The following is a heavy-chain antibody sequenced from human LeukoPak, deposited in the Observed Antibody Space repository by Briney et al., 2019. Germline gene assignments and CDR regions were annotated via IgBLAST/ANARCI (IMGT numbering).Heavy chain of an antibody. D-gene: IGHD3-10*01. CDR2: IYSGDTT. V-gene: IGHV3-66*01. CDR1: GFTFSSYA. J-gene: IGHJ4*02. CDR3: ASILRSSSGYYFDY. Sequence: GVSLRLSCAASGFTFSSYAMSWVRQAPGKGLEWVSVIYSGDTTFYADSVRGKFTISRDNSKDTLYLQMNSLRAEDTAVYYCASILRSSSGYYFDYWGQGTLVTVSS.